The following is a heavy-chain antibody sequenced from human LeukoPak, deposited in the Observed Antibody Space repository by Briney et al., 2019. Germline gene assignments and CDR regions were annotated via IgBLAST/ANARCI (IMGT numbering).Heavy chain of an antibody. CDR1: GGSINNYY. Sequence: SETLSLTCTVSGGSINNYYWSWIRQPPGKGLEWIGEINHSGSTNYNPSLKSRVTISVDTSKNQFSLKLSSVTAADTAVYYCARDIAAAVSGRSDYWGQGTLVTVSS. V-gene: IGHV4-59*01. J-gene: IGHJ4*02. D-gene: IGHD6-13*01. CDR2: INHSGST. CDR3: ARDIAAAVSGRSDY.